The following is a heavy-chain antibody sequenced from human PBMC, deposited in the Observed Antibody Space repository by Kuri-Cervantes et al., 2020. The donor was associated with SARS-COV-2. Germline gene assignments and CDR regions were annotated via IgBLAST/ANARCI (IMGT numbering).Heavy chain of an antibody. CDR3: ARDIVLRFLEWSNYYYYYGMDV. CDR2: IKQDGSEK. Sequence: GGSLRLSCAASGFTFDDFAMHWVRQAPGKGLEWVANIKQDGSEKYYVDSVKGRFTISRDNSKNTLYLQMNSLRAEDTAVYYCARDIVLRFLEWSNYYYYYGMDVWGQGTTVTVSS. J-gene: IGHJ6*02. CDR1: GFTFDDFA. V-gene: IGHV3-7*01. D-gene: IGHD3-3*01.